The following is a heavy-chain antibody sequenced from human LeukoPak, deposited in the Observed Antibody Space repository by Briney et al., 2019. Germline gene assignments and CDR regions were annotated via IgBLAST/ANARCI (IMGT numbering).Heavy chain of an antibody. CDR1: GSTVSSNY. CDR2: IYSGGST. J-gene: IGHJ6*02. Sequence: PGGSLRLSCAASGSTVSSNYMTWVRQAPGKGLEWVSIIYSGGSTYYADSVKGRFTISRDNSKNTLYLQMNSLRAEDTAVYYCARSGMVRGVGMDVWGQGTTVTVSS. CDR3: ARSGMVRGVGMDV. V-gene: IGHV3-53*01. D-gene: IGHD3-10*01.